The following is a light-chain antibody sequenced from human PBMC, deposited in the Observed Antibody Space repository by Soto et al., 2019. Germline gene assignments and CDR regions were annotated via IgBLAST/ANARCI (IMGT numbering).Light chain of an antibody. J-gene: IGKJ1*01. CDR3: QQYNDWWT. CDR2: GAS. Sequence: EIVMTQSPATLSVSPGEGATLSCRASQSVSSNLTWYQQKTGQAPRLLIYGASTRATGVPARFSGSWSGTEFTLAISSLQSEDFAVYYCQQYNDWWTFGQGTKVEIK. CDR1: QSVSSN. V-gene: IGKV3-15*01.